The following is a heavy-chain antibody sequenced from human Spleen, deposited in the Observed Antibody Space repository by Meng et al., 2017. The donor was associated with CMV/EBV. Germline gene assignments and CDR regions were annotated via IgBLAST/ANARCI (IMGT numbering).Heavy chain of an antibody. CDR2: ISSSSSYI. J-gene: IGHJ4*02. CDR1: GFTFSSYS. D-gene: IGHD2-2*02. CDR3: ARLPLGYCSSITCYKFDY. V-gene: IGHV3-21*01. Sequence: GESLKISCAASGFTFSSYSMNWVRQAPGKGLEWVSSISSSSSYIYYADSVKGRFTISRDNAKNSLYLQMNNLRGEDTAVYYCARLPLGYCSSITCYKFDYWGQGTLVTVSS.